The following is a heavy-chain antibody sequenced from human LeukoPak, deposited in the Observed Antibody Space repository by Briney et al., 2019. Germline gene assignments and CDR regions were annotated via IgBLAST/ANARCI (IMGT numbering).Heavy chain of an antibody. CDR2: IIPTFGTA. J-gene: IGHJ4*02. V-gene: IGHV1-69*01. CDR3: ARAESVAGNFDY. D-gene: IGHD6-19*01. CDR1: GGTFSSYA. Sequence: SVKVSCKASGGTFSSYAISWVRQAPGQGLEWMGGIIPTFGTANYAQKFQGRVTITADESTSTAYMELSSLRSEDTAVYYCARAESVAGNFDYWGQGTLVTVSS.